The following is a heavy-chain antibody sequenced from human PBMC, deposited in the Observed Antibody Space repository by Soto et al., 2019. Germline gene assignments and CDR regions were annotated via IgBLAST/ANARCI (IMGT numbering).Heavy chain of an antibody. CDR1: GFTFSSYS. Sequence: GGSLRLSCAASGFTFSSYSMNWVRQAPGKGLEWVSSISSSSSYIYYADSVKGRFTISRDNSKNTLDLQMDSLRTEDTAVYYCARGEGYCSGGTCYRYFDYWGQGALVTVSS. J-gene: IGHJ4*02. CDR2: ISSSSSYI. V-gene: IGHV3-21*01. CDR3: ARGEGYCSGGTCYRYFDY. D-gene: IGHD2-15*01.